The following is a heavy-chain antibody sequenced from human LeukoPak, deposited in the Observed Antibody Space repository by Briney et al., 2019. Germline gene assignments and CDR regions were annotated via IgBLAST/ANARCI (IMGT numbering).Heavy chain of an antibody. CDR3: AREFPVFWSGYYNYFDS. Sequence: GGSLRLSCVASRFTFSTYWMSWVRQAPGKGLEWVAHIKQDGSEKTYVDSVKGRFTISRDNAKNSLYLQIDSLRAQDTAVYYCAREFPVFWSGYYNYFDSGAQGTLVPVPP. J-gene: IGHJ4*02. V-gene: IGHV3-7*01. CDR1: RFTFSTYW. CDR2: IKQDGSEK. D-gene: IGHD3-3*01.